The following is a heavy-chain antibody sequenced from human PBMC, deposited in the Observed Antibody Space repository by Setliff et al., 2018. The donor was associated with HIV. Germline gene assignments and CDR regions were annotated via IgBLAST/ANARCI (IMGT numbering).Heavy chain of an antibody. D-gene: IGHD1-26*01. CDR3: ARDPGGAGALAH. CDR2: IRGSGSGDTT. CDR1: GFTFSSYA. V-gene: IGHV3-23*01. J-gene: IGHJ1*01. Sequence: PGGSLRLSCAASGFTFSSYAMAWVRQAPGKGLEWVSTIRGSGSGDTTHYADFVKGRFTISRDKSKNTVYLQMNSLRAEDTAVYLCARDPGGAGALAHWGQGTLVTVSS.